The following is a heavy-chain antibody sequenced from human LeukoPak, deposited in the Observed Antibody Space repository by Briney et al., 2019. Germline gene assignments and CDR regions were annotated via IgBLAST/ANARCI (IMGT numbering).Heavy chain of an antibody. D-gene: IGHD2-21*01. CDR1: GGSFSGYY. CDR2: INHSGST. J-gene: IGHJ5*02. Sequence: SETLSLTCAVYGGSFSGYYWSWIRQPPGKGLEWIGEINHSGSTNYNPSLKSRVTISVDTSKNQFSLKLSSVTAADTAVYYCARHIPSHWFDPWGQGTLVTVSS. CDR3: ARHIPSHWFDP. V-gene: IGHV4-34*01.